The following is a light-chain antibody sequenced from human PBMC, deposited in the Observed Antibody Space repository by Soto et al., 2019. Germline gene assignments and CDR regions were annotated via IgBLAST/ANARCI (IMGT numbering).Light chain of an antibody. Sequence: EVVLTQSPGTLSLSPGERVTLSCRASQSVGSNYLAWYQQKVGQAPRLLIYGSSNRATGIPDRFTGGGSGTDFTLTISRLEPEDVAVYWCQQYGFSPFTFGAGTRVEI. J-gene: IGKJ4*01. CDR3: QQYGFSPFT. V-gene: IGKV3-20*01. CDR2: GSS. CDR1: QSVGSNY.